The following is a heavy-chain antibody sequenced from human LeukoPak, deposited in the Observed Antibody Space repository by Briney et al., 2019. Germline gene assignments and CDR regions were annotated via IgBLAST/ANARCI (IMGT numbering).Heavy chain of an antibody. CDR2: IYYSGST. CDR3: TTIKRGNIFGYFDF. CDR1: GGSISSSNYF. D-gene: IGHD5-18*01. V-gene: IGHV4-39*07. Sequence: SETLSLTCTVSGGSISSSNYFWGWIRQAPGKGLEWIGSIYYSGSTYYNPSLKSRVTISADTSKNQLSLRLSSVTAADTAVYYCTTIKRGNIFGYFDFWGQGILVTVSS. J-gene: IGHJ4*02.